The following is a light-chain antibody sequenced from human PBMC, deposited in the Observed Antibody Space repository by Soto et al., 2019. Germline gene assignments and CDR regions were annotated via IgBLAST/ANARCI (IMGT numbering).Light chain of an antibody. V-gene: IGLV1-51*01. CDR1: SSNIGNNY. Sequence: QSVLTQPPSVSAAPGQTVTISCSGSSSNIGNNYVSWYQHLPGTAPKLLIYDNNERPSGIPDRFSGSKSGTSATLGITGLQTGDEAGYYCGTWDNSLSAVVFGGGTKVTVL. CDR2: DNN. J-gene: IGLJ2*01. CDR3: GTWDNSLSAVV.